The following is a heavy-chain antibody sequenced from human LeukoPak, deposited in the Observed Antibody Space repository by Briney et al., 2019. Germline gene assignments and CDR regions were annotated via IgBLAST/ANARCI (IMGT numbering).Heavy chain of an antibody. CDR2: IRSDGSST. V-gene: IGHV3-74*01. J-gene: IGHJ4*01. CDR1: GFTFNTYW. Sequence: LAGGSLRLSCAASGFTFNTYWMHWVRQAPGKGLVWVSRIRSDGSSTSYADSVRGRFTISRDNAKNTLYLQMNSLRAEDTAVYYCAGVLGVRDLAYFDYWGHGTLVTVSS. CDR3: AGVLGVRDLAYFDY. D-gene: IGHD3-10*01.